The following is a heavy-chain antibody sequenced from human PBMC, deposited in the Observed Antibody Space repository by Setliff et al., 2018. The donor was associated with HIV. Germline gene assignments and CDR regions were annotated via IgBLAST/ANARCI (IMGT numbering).Heavy chain of an antibody. CDR2: ISAYNLNT. V-gene: IGHV1-18*01. CDR1: GYTFSRYG. D-gene: IGHD3-22*01. CDR3: ARACYHDSSGYQGFDY. Sequence: ASVKVSCKPSGYTFSRYGFSWVRQAPGQGLEWMGWISAYNLNTNYAQKFQGRVTMTTDTSASTGYMELRSLRSDDTAVYYCARACYHDSSGYQGFDYWGQGTLVTVSS. J-gene: IGHJ4*02.